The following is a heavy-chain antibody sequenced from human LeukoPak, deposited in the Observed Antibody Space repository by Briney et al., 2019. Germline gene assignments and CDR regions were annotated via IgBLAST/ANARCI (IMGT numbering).Heavy chain of an antibody. J-gene: IGHJ4*02. V-gene: IGHV1-2*02. CDR1: GNTFTGYY. CDR3: ARALYGDYVDYFDY. Sequence: ASVKVSCKASGNTFTGYYMHWVRQAPGQGLEWMGWINPDSGGTNYAQKFQGRVTMTRDTSISTAYMELSRLRSDDTAVYYCARALYGDYVDYFDYWGQGTLVTVSS. CDR2: INPDSGGT. D-gene: IGHD4-17*01.